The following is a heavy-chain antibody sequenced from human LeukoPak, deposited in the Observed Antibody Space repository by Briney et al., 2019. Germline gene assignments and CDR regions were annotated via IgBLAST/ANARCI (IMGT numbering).Heavy chain of an antibody. J-gene: IGHJ5*02. CDR3: ARDPGYCSACDCYMVYWFDP. V-gene: IGHV3-30*04. CDR1: GFTFSDYA. D-gene: IGHD2-15*01. Sequence: GGSLRLSCAASGFTFSDYAMHWVRQAPGKGLEWVALISYDGSNKYYADSVKGRFTISRDNSKNTLYLQMNSLRPEDTAVFYCARDPGYCSACDCYMVYWFDPWGQGTLVTVSS. CDR2: ISYDGSNK.